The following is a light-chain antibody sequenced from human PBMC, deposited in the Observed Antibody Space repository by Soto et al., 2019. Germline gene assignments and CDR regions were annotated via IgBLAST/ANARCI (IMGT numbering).Light chain of an antibody. J-gene: IGKJ1*01. Sequence: DIQMTQSPSTLSASVGDRVTITCRASQSISRSLAWYQQKPGKATKLLIYKTSSLETGVPSRFSGSGSGTEFILTISSLQPDDFATYYCQQYNSFSWTFGQGTKVDI. CDR1: QSISRS. V-gene: IGKV1-5*03. CDR3: QQYNSFSWT. CDR2: KTS.